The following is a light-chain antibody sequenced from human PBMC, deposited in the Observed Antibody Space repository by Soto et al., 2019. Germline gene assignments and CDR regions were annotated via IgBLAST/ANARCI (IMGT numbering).Light chain of an antibody. J-gene: IGKJ1*01. CDR3: QQYNSYSPWT. CDR1: QSFNTW. V-gene: IGKV1-5*03. Sequence: DIQMTQSPSTLSASVGDRVTTTCRASQSFNTWLAWYQQKPGKAPNLLIYKASSLASGVPSRFSGSGSGTEFTLTISSLQPDDFATYYCQQYNSYSPWTFGQGTKVDTK. CDR2: KAS.